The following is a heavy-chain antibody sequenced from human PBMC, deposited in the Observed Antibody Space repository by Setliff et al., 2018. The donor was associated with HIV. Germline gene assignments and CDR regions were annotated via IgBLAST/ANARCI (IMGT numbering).Heavy chain of an antibody. CDR2: ISYDGNKK. J-gene: IGHJ6*02. V-gene: IGHV3-30-3*01. D-gene: IGHD6-19*01. CDR3: ARDHLHYSSGLFKYYNYYGMDV. Sequence: PGGSLRLSCAASGFTFSSYAMHWVRQAPGKGLEWVAVISYDGNKKYYADSVKGRFTISRDNSKNTLYLQMNSLRADDTAVYYCARDHLHYSSGLFKYYNYYGMDVWGQGTTVTVSS. CDR1: GFTFSSYA.